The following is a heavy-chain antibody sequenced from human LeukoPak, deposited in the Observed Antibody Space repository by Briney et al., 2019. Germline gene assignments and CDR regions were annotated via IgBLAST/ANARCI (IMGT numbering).Heavy chain of an antibody. J-gene: IGHJ4*02. CDR2: ISGSGGST. Sequence: GGSLRLSCAASGFIFSDYYMSWIRQAPGKGLEWVSAISGSGGSTYYADSVKGRFTISRDNSKNTLYLQMNSLRAEDTAVYYCAKVRGYYGSGTFDYWGQGTLVTVSS. V-gene: IGHV3-23*01. CDR1: GFIFSDYY. D-gene: IGHD3-10*01. CDR3: AKVRGYYGSGTFDY.